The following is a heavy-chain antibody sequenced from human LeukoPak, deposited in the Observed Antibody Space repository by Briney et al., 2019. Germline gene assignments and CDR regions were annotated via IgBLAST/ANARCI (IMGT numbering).Heavy chain of an antibody. CDR1: GFTFSSYA. D-gene: IGHD3-16*02. CDR2: TSGSGGST. J-gene: IGHJ4*02. V-gene: IGHV3-23*01. Sequence: GGSLRLSCAASGFTFSSYAMNWVRQAPGKGLEWISATSGSGGSTYYADSVKGRFTISRDKSKNTLYLQMNSLRAEDTAVYYCAKRGAEVGVTVAPGDYWGQGTLVSVSS. CDR3: AKRGAEVGVTVAPGDY.